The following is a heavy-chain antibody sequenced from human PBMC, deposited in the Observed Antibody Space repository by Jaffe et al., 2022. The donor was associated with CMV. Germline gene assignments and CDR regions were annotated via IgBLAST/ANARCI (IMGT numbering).Heavy chain of an antibody. J-gene: IGHJ4*02. V-gene: IGHV3-7*01. D-gene: IGHD3-3*01. CDR1: GFTFSDYW. CDR2: IRRDGSTK. CDR3: AREDNWSRNY. Sequence: EVQLVESGGDLVQPGGSLRLSCAASGFTFSDYWMSWVRQAPGKGLEWVANIRRDGSTKNYVDSAKGRFTISRDNAKNSVYLQMNSLRVEDTALYYCAREDNWSRNYWGQGTLVTVSS.